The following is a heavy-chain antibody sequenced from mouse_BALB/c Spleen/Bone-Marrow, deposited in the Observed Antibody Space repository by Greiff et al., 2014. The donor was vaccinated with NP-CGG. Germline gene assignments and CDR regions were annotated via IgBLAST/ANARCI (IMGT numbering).Heavy chain of an antibody. CDR2: IDPANGNT. D-gene: IGHD1-1*01. V-gene: IGHV14-3*02. CDR1: GFNIKDTY. J-gene: IGHJ2*01. CDR3: ARYSYGSRGYYFDC. Sequence: VQLQQSGAELVKPGASVELSCTASGFNIKDTYMHWVKQRPEQGLEWIGRIDPANGNTKYDPKFQGKATITADTASNTAYRQSSSLTSEGTAVYYCARYSYGSRGYYFDCWGQGTTLTVSS.